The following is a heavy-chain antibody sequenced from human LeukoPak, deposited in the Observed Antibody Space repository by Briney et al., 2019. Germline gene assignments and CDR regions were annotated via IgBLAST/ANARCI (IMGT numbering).Heavy chain of an antibody. J-gene: IGHJ4*02. CDR3: AKGGKWDVTPFDY. CDR2: IKTDGSSA. V-gene: IGHV3-74*01. CDR1: GFSFSSYW. D-gene: IGHD1-26*01. Sequence: GGSLRLSCEASGFSFSSYWMHWVRQAPGKGLVWVSRIKTDGSSATYADSVKGRFTISRDNSKNTLYLQVNSLRAEDTAVYYCAKGGKWDVTPFDYWGQGTLVTVSS.